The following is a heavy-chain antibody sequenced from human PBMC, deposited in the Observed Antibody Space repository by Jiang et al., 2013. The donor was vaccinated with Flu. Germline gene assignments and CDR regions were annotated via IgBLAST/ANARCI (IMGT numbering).Heavy chain of an antibody. J-gene: IGHJ4*02. CDR1: GVSISSGSYY. D-gene: IGHD3/OR15-3a*01. CDR2: IYFTGST. V-gene: IGHV4-39*01. CDR3: VRQSVDYYFDY. Sequence: LLKPSETLSLTCSVSGVSISSGSYYWGWIRQPPGRGLEWIGSIYFTGSTYYNPSLKSRVTVSVDTSKNQFSLKLSSVTAADTAVFYCVRQSVDYYFDYWGQGTLVTVSS.